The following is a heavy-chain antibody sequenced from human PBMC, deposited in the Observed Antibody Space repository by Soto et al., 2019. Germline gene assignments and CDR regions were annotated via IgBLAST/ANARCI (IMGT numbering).Heavy chain of an antibody. J-gene: IGHJ4*02. CDR1: GYTFTGHY. CDR2: IGPETGAT. V-gene: IGHV1-2*02. D-gene: IGHD1-26*01. CDR3: GRGRSGQIVVFF. Sequence: ASVKVSCKASGYTFTGHYIHWVRQAPEQGPEWMGEIGPETGATRYAQKFQGRVTMTRDMSITTVYMESNNLSPDDTAVYYCGRGRSGQIVVFFWGQGTPVTVSS.